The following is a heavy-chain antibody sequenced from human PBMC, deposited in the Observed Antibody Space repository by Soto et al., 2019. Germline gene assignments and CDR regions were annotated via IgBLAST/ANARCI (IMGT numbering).Heavy chain of an antibody. V-gene: IGHV1-2*02. Sequence: ASMKVSCKTSGYTFTGDHIHWVRPAPGQGLEWMGWINPNSGGTNYAQKFQGRVTMTRDTSISTAYMELSRLRSDDTAVYYCARNRLFDFWSGYYEHWFDPWGQGTLVTVSS. CDR2: INPNSGGT. CDR3: ARNRLFDFWSGYYEHWFDP. J-gene: IGHJ5*02. CDR1: GYTFTGDH. D-gene: IGHD3-3*01.